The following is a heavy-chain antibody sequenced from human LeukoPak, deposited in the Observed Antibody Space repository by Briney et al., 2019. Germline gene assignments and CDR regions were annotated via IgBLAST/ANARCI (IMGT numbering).Heavy chain of an antibody. CDR1: GYTFSSYG. J-gene: IGHJ4*02. CDR3: ARDSLLDY. CDR2: ISVHNDNT. V-gene: IGHV1-18*01. Sequence: ASVKVSCKASGYTFSSYGISWVRQVPGQGLEWMGWISVHNDNTVYAQKVQGRITMTTDTSTSTAYMELRSLRSDDTAVYYCARDSLLDYWGQGILVTVSS.